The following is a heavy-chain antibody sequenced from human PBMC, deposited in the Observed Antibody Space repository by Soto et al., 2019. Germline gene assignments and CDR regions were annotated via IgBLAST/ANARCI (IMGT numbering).Heavy chain of an antibody. Sequence: ASVKVSCKASGYTFTGYYMHWVRQAPGQGLEWMGWINPNSGGTNYAQKFQGWVTMTRDTSISTAYMELSRLRSDDTAVYYCARGDVVVVAATRDYYYYGMDVWSQGTTVTVSS. CDR1: GYTFTGYY. V-gene: IGHV1-2*04. J-gene: IGHJ6*02. CDR3: ARGDVVVVAATRDYYYYGMDV. D-gene: IGHD2-15*01. CDR2: INPNSGGT.